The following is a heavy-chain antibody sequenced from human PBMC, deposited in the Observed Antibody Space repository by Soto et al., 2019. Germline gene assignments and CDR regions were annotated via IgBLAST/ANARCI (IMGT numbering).Heavy chain of an antibody. CDR3: ARLTVATSNYNWFDP. D-gene: IGHD5-12*01. Sequence: SETLSLTCSVSGVALNSGGYCWSWIRQLPGKGLEWIGTIYVTGPTDYNPSLRGRVTVSQDTSERQFSLNLKSVTAADTAVYYCARLTVATSNYNWFDPWGQGTRVTVSS. CDR2: IYVTGPT. CDR1: GVALNSGGYC. J-gene: IGHJ5*02. V-gene: IGHV4-31*03.